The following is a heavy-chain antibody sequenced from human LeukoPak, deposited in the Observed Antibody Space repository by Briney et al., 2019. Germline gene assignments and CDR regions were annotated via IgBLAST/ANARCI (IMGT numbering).Heavy chain of an antibody. D-gene: IGHD5-18*01. CDR2: IYYNGYT. J-gene: IGHJ6*02. CDR1: GGSINDAY. Sequence: SETLSLTCTVSGGSINDAYWSWIRQSPGRGLEWIGFIYYNGYTKYSPSLESRVTMSVDTSKNQVSLRLGSVTAADTAFYYCARGLFSYGYHYYGLDVWGQGTTVTVSS. V-gene: IGHV4-59*01. CDR3: ARGLFSYGYHYYGLDV.